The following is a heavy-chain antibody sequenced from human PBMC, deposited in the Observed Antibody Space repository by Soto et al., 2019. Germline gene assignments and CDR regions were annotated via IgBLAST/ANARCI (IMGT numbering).Heavy chain of an antibody. V-gene: IGHV4-4*02. J-gene: IGHJ4*02. CDR1: SGSISTGNW. D-gene: IGHD6-25*01. CDR2: IYYTGAT. CDR3: ARVFSSGSGWMYYFDF. Sequence: QVELQESGPRLVKSSGTLSLTCEVSSGSISTGNWWSWVRQPPGKGLEWIGEIYYTGATNYNPSLKSRVTMTIDKSKDQFSLILTSATAADTAVYYCARVFSSGSGWMYYFDFWGQGSLVSVSS.